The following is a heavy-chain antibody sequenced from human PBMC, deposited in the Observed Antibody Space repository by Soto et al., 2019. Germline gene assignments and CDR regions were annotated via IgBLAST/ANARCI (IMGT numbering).Heavy chain of an antibody. Sequence: ASVKVSCKACGDTFTSYYMHWVRQAPGQGLEWMGIINPSGGSTSYAQKFQGRVTMTRDTSTSTVYMELSSLRSEDTAVYYCARGYCSGGSCYSGGAFDIWGQGTMVTVSS. V-gene: IGHV1-46*01. D-gene: IGHD2-15*01. CDR2: INPSGGST. CDR1: GDTFTSYY. CDR3: ARGYCSGGSCYSGGAFDI. J-gene: IGHJ3*02.